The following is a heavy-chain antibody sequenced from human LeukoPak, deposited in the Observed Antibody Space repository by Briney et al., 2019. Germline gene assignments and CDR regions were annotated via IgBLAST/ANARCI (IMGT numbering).Heavy chain of an antibody. CDR2: ISSSGGST. V-gene: IGHV3-23*01. D-gene: IGHD3-16*01. Sequence: GRSLRLSCAASGFTLSSYAMSWVRQAPGKGLEWVSVISSSGGSTYYADSVKGRFTMSRDNSNNTLYLQMNSLRAEDTAVYYCAKDLKAVLFAYFDYWGQGTLVTVSS. CDR3: AKDLKAVLFAYFDY. J-gene: IGHJ4*02. CDR1: GFTLSSYA.